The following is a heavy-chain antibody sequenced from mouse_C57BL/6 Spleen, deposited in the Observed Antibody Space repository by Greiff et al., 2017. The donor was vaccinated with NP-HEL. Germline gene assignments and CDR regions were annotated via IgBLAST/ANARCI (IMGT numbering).Heavy chain of an antibody. Sequence: QVQLQQSGPELVKPGASVKISCKASGYAFSSSWMNWVKQRPGKGLEWIGRIYPGDGDTNYNGKFKGKATLTADKSSSTAYMQLSSLTSEDSAVYFCARQVMDYWGQGTSVTVSS. CDR3: ARQVMDY. CDR1: GYAFSSSW. V-gene: IGHV1-82*01. J-gene: IGHJ4*01. CDR2: IYPGDGDT.